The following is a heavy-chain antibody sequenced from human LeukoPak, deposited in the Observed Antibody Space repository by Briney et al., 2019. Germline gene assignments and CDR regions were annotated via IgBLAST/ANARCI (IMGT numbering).Heavy chain of an antibody. D-gene: IGHD5-12*01. CDR3: ARGGLPVYYYYMDV. J-gene: IGHJ6*03. CDR2: IDTSGTVI. V-gene: IGHV3-48*03. CDR1: TFTFSRYE. Sequence: GGSLRLSCAASTFTFSRYEMNWVRQAPGKGLEWISYIDTSGTVIYYADSVKGRFTISRDNAKNTLYLQMNSLRAEDTAVYYCARGGLPVYYYYMDVWGKGTTVTVSS.